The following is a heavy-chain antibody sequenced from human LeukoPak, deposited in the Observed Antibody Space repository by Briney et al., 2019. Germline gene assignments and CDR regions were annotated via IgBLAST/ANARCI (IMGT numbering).Heavy chain of an antibody. J-gene: IGHJ3*02. Sequence: SVKVSCKASGGTFSSYAISWVRQAPGQGLEWMGGIIPIFGTANYAQKFQGRVTITADESTSTAYMELSSLRSEDTAVYYCARTQWLGDAFDIWGQGTMVTVSS. V-gene: IGHV1-69*13. CDR1: GGTFSSYA. CDR3: ARTQWLGDAFDI. D-gene: IGHD6-19*01. CDR2: IIPIFGTA.